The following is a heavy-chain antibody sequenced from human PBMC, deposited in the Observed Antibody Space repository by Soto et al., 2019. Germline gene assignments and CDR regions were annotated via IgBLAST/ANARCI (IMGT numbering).Heavy chain of an antibody. CDR2: ISGSGGST. CDR1: GFTFSSYA. J-gene: IGHJ4*02. Sequence: EVQLLESGGGLVQPGGSLRLSCAASGFTFSSYAMSWVRQAPGKGLEWVSAISGSGGSTYYADSVKGRFTISRDNSKNTLYLQMNGLRAEDTAVYYCAKVVGYDFWSGYYYFDYWGQGTLVTVSS. V-gene: IGHV3-23*01. D-gene: IGHD3-3*01. CDR3: AKVVGYDFWSGYYYFDY.